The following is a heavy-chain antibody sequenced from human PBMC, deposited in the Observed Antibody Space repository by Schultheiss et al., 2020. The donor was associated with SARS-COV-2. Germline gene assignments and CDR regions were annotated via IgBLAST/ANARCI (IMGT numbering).Heavy chain of an antibody. J-gene: IGHJ2*01. Sequence: GGSLRLSCVASGINVSDNNMNWVRQAPGKGLEWVSVIYSETDTDYADSVKGRFTISRDNSKNTLYLHMNNLTVGDTAIYFCAREDGSYSSSWFFDLWGRGTLVTVSS. CDR1: GINVSDNN. V-gene: IGHV3-53*01. CDR2: IYSETDT. CDR3: AREDGSYSSSWFFDL. D-gene: IGHD1-26*01.